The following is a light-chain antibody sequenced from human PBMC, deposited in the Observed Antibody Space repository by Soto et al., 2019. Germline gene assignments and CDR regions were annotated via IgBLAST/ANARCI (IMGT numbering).Light chain of an antibody. J-gene: IGLJ1*01. V-gene: IGLV2-14*03. CDR1: RSDIGGYNY. CDR2: DVY. CDR3: SSYNSSTTLV. Sequence: QSVLTQPASVSASPGQSITISCTGTRSDIGGYNYVSWYQQHPGKAPKLMIYDVYHRPSGVSNRFSASKSGNTASLTISGLQAVAEADYYCSSYNSSTTLVFGPMTKV.